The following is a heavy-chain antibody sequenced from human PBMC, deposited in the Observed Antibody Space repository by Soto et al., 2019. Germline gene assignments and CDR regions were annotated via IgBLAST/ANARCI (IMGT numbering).Heavy chain of an antibody. CDR3: ARDTLGIFGVVITPSYYGMDV. V-gene: IGHV1-18*04. CDR2: ISAYNGNT. Sequence: ASVKVSCKASGYTFTSYGISWVRQAPGQGLEWMGWISAYNGNTNYAQKLQGRVTMTTDTSTSTAYMELRSLRSDDTAVYYCARDTLGIFGVVITPSYYGMDVWGQGTTVTVSS. CDR1: GYTFTSYG. D-gene: IGHD3-3*01. J-gene: IGHJ6*02.